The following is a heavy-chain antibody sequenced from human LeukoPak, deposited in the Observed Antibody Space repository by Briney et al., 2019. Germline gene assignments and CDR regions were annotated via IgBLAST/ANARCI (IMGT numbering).Heavy chain of an antibody. Sequence: PSETLSLTCTVSGGSIGSSSYYWGWIRQPPGKGLEWIGSIYYSGSTYYNPSFKSRVTISVDTSKNQFSLKLSSVTAADTAVYYCARRALDYYDSSGYYFDYWGQGTLVTVSS. CDR1: GGSIGSSSYY. CDR3: ARRALDYYDSSGYYFDY. V-gene: IGHV4-39*07. D-gene: IGHD3-22*01. CDR2: IYYSGST. J-gene: IGHJ4*02.